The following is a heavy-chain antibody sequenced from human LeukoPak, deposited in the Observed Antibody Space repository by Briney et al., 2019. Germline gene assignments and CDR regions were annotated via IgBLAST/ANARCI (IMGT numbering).Heavy chain of an antibody. D-gene: IGHD3-10*01. V-gene: IGHV3-9*01. CDR3: ARNPVEGYSYGPGYFDL. Sequence: PGRSLRLSCAASGFTFDDYAMHWVRQAPGKGLEWVSGISWNSDYSGYADSVKGRFTISKDNAKNSLYLQMNSLRVDDTALYFCARNPVEGYSYGPGYFDLWGRGTLVIVSS. J-gene: IGHJ2*01. CDR1: GFTFDDYA. CDR2: ISWNSDYS.